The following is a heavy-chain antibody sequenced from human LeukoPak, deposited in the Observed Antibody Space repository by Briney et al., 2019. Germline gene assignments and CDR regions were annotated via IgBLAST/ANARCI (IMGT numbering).Heavy chain of an antibody. V-gene: IGHV1-69-2*01. CDR1: GYTFTDYL. D-gene: IGHD3/OR15-3a*01. CDR2: VDPKDGEA. J-gene: IGHJ4*02. Sequence: ASVTVSFTTSGYTFTDYLIHWVRQAPGKGFEWMGRVDPKDGEAIYAKSFQGRVTMTPDTSIDTVYMELSSLKSDDTAIYYCATDQRHEGYYNFYWGQGTLVTVSS. CDR3: ATDQRHEGYYNFY.